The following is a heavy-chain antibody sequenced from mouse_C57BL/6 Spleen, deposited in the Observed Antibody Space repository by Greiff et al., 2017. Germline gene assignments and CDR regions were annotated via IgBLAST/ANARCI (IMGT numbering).Heavy chain of an antibody. CDR3: AREDTTVVAPFAY. V-gene: IGHV1-7*01. J-gene: IGHJ3*01. Sequence: QVQLKQSGAELAKPGASVKLSCKASGYTFTSYWMHWVKQRPGQGLEWIGYINPSSGYTKYNQKFKDKATLTADKSPSTAYMQLSSLTYGDSAVYYCAREDTTVVAPFAYWGQGTLVTVSA. CDR2: INPSSGYT. CDR1: GYTFTSYW. D-gene: IGHD1-1*01.